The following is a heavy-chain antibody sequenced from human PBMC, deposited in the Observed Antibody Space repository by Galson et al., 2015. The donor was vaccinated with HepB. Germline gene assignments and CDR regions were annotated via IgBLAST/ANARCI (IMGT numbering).Heavy chain of an antibody. CDR1: GGTFSSYT. J-gene: IGHJ4*02. Sequence: SVKVSCKASGGTFSSYTISWVRQAPGQGLEWMGRIIPILGIANYAQKFQGRVTITADKSTSTAYMELSSLRSEDTAVYYCAREPYSGSLLFSYFDYWGQGTLVTVSS. D-gene: IGHD6-6*01. V-gene: IGHV1-69*04. CDR3: AREPYSGSLLFSYFDY. CDR2: IIPILGIA.